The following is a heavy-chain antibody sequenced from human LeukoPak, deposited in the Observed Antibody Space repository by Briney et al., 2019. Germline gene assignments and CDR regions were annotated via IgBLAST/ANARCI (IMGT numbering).Heavy chain of an antibody. D-gene: IGHD5-18*01. J-gene: IGHJ4*02. CDR2: INSDGSEG. V-gene: IGHV3-7*03. CDR1: GFTFSGFW. Sequence: PGGSLRLSCAVSGFTFSGFWMSWSRQAPGKGLEWVASINSDGSEGYYADVVKGRFTISRDNSKNTLYLQMNSLRAEDTAVYYCAKDTAMVANYFDYWGQGTLVTVSS. CDR3: AKDTAMVANYFDY.